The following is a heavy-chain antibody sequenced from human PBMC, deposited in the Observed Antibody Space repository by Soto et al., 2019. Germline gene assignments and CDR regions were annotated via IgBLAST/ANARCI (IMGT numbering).Heavy chain of an antibody. D-gene: IGHD4-4*01. V-gene: IGHV1-18*04. CDR2: ISAYNGKT. J-gene: IGHJ6*03. CDR3: AKADSNYAGRFSYYYMDV. Sequence: GASVKVSCKASGYTFSNYGIGWVRQAPGQGLEWMGWISAYNGKTHYSQNFQGKVTMTTDTSTSTAYMELRTLRSDDTAVYYCAKADSNYAGRFSYYYMDVWGNGTLVTVSS. CDR1: GYTFSNYG.